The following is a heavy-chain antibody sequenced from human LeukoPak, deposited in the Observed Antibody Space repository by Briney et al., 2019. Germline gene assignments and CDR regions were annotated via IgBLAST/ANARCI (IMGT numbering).Heavy chain of an antibody. CDR3: AKDLETGTLVGAFDI. D-gene: IGHD1-1*01. CDR1: GFTFDDYA. J-gene: IGHJ3*02. V-gene: IGHV3-9*01. Sequence: QSGGSLRLSCAASGFTFDDYAMPWVRQAPGKGLEWVSSISWNSGSIGYADSVKGRFTISRDNAKNSLYLQMNSLRAEDTALYYCAKDLETGTLVGAFDIWGQGTMVTVSS. CDR2: ISWNSGSI.